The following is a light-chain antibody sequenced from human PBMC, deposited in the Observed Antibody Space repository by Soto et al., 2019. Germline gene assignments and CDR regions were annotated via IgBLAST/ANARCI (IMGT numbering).Light chain of an antibody. Sequence: EVVMTQSPGTLSVSPGERATLSCRASQSIRRNLAWYQQKPGQAPRVLIYGASSRATGIPDRFSGSGSGADFTLTISRLEPEDFAVYYCQQYTTSPFTFGPGTKVDIK. CDR2: GAS. V-gene: IGKV3-20*01. J-gene: IGKJ3*01. CDR1: QSIRRN. CDR3: QQYTTSPFT.